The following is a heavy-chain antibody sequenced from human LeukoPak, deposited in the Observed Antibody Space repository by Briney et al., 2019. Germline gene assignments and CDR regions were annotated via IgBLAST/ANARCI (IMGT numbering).Heavy chain of an antibody. CDR1: GGSISTYH. CDR3: ASSGYSSGWYDY. Sequence: SETLSLTCTVSGGSISTYHWSWIRQPAGKGLEWIGRIYTSGSTSYNPSLKSRVTISVDKSKNQFSLKLSSVTAADTAVYYCASSGYSSGWYDYWGQGTLVTVSS. D-gene: IGHD6-19*01. V-gene: IGHV4-4*07. CDR2: IYTSGST. J-gene: IGHJ4*02.